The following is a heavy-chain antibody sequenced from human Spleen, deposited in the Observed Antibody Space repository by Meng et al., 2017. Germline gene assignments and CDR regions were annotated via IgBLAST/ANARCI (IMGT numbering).Heavy chain of an antibody. Sequence: GSLRLSCAVSGYSITGSYNWGWIRQSPGKGLEWIGSIYQSGSTYYNPSLKSRVTMSADTSKNQFSLKLSSVTAADTAIYYCARVFANGDYGAFVKYFNHWGQGTLVTVSS. D-gene: IGHD4-17*01. V-gene: IGHV4-38-2*01. CDR2: IYQSGST. CDR3: ARVFANGDYGAFVKYFNH. CDR1: GYSITGSYN. J-gene: IGHJ1*01.